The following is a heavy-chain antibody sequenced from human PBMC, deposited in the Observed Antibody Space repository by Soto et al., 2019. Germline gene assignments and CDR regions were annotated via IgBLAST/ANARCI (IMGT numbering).Heavy chain of an antibody. CDR2: IIPTFGTT. V-gene: IGHV1-69*01. CDR1: GGNFSSNG. Sequence: QVQLVQSGAEVKKPGSSVKVSCKAPGGNFSSNGIRWVRQAPGQGLELMGGIIPTFGTTNYAHKFRGRVTITADESTGTAYMELSSLRSDDTAVYYCAGESDSTWYNWLDPWGQGTLVTVSS. CDR3: AGESDSTWYNWLDP. D-gene: IGHD5-18*01. J-gene: IGHJ5*02.